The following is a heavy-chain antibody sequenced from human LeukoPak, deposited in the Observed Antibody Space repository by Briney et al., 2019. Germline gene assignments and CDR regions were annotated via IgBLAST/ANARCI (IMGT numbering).Heavy chain of an antibody. Sequence: PGGSLRLSCAASGFTFSNAWMSWVRQAPGKGLEWVSSISSSSSYIYYADSVKGRFTISRDNAKNSLYLQMNNLRAEDTAVYYCARAGGLQWLSWFDPWGQGTLVTVSS. J-gene: IGHJ5*02. D-gene: IGHD6-19*01. V-gene: IGHV3-21*04. CDR2: ISSSSSYI. CDR3: ARAGGLQWLSWFDP. CDR1: GFTFSNAW.